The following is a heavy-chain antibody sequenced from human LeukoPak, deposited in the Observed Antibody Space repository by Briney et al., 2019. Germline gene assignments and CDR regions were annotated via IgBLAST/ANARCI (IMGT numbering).Heavy chain of an antibody. Sequence: GSLRLSCAASEFIFSDYAMGWVRQAPGKGLEWVSTIDKTTYPTFYADSVKGRFTISRDNSKNTLYLQMNSLRTEDTAVYFCAKFEGATIPGWFNDYWGRGILVTVSS. CDR2: IDKTTYPT. CDR3: AKFEGATIPGWFNDY. V-gene: IGHV3-23*05. D-gene: IGHD6-19*01. CDR1: EFIFSDYA. J-gene: IGHJ4*02.